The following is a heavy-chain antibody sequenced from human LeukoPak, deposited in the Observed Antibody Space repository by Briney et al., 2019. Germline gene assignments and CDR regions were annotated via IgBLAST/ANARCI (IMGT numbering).Heavy chain of an antibody. CDR3: AKDRNSWYGSNAFDY. V-gene: IGHV3-48*03. Sequence: PGGSLRLSCAASGFTFSSYEMNWVRQAPGKGLEWVSYISSSGSTIYYADSVKGRFTISRDNAKNSLYLQMNSLRAEDTAVYYCAKDRNSWYGSNAFDYWGQGTLVTVSS. CDR2: ISSSGSTI. J-gene: IGHJ4*02. D-gene: IGHD6-13*01. CDR1: GFTFSSYE.